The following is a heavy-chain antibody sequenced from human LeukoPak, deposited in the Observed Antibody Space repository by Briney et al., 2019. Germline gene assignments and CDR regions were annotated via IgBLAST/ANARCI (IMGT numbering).Heavy chain of an antibody. CDR1: GFTFSSYA. CDR3: ARLRGFVEWEFDY. V-gene: IGHV3-30-3*01. CDR2: ISYDGSNK. Sequence: GGSLRLSCAASGFTFSSYAMHWVRQAPGKGLEWVAVISYDGSNKYYADSVKGRFTISRDNSKNTLYLQMNSLRAEDTAVYYCARLRGFVEWEFDYWGQGTLVTVSS. J-gene: IGHJ4*02. D-gene: IGHD1-26*01.